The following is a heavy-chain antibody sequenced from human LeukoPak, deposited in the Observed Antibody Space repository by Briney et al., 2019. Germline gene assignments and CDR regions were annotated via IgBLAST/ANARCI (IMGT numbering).Heavy chain of an antibody. CDR1: GGSFSGYY. D-gene: IGHD3-3*01. J-gene: IGHJ5*02. V-gene: IGHV4-59*08. CDR2: IYYSGST. CDR3: AGFGVVIGFDP. Sequence: SGTLSLTCAVYGGSFSGYYWSWIRQPPGKGLEWIGYIYYSGSTNYNPSLKSRVTISVDTSKNQFSLKLSSVTAADTAVYYCAGFGVVIGFDPWGQGTLVTVSS.